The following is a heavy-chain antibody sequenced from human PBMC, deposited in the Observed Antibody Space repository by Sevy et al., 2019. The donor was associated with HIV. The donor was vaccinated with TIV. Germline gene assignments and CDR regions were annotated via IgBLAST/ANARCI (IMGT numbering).Heavy chain of an antibody. CDR1: GFTFSRYT. D-gene: IGHD1-26*01. CDR3: GKVLTMGWEKDAFNI. J-gene: IGHJ3*02. V-gene: IGHV3-23*01. CDR2: LTSTDKA. Sequence: GGSLRLSCAASGFTFSRYTMTWVRQTPGKGLEWVSSLTSTDKAFYVDSVKGRFTISRDTSKNMLYLQMNSLRAEDTAVYYCGKVLTMGWEKDAFNIWGQGTSVTVSS.